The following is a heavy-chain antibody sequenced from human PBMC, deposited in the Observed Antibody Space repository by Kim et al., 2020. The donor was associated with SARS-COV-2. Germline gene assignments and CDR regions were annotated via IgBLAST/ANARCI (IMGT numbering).Heavy chain of an antibody. Sequence: GGSLRLSCAASGFTFSGSSIHWVRQASGEGLEWVGRIKTKPNNYATAYAASVKGRFTVSRDDSQNTAYLQMNSLKTEDTAVYYCSSTIASANNGYWGQGTLVTVSS. V-gene: IGHV3-73*01. J-gene: IGHJ4*02. CDR2: IKTKPNNYAT. CDR3: SSTIASANNGY. D-gene: IGHD6-13*01. CDR1: GFTFSGSS.